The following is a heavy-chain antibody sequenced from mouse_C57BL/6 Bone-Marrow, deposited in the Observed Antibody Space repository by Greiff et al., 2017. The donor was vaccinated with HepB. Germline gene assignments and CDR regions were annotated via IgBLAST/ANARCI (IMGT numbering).Heavy chain of an antibody. CDR3: AREGWSLWYFDV. D-gene: IGHD2-3*01. Sequence: QVQLQQSGAELARPGASVKLSCKASGYTFTSYGISWVKQRTGQGLEWIGEIYPRSGNTYYNEKFKGKATLTADKSSSTAYMELRSLTSEDSAVYFCAREGWSLWYFDVWGTGTTVTVSS. J-gene: IGHJ1*03. V-gene: IGHV1-81*01. CDR1: GYTFTSYG. CDR2: IYPRSGNT.